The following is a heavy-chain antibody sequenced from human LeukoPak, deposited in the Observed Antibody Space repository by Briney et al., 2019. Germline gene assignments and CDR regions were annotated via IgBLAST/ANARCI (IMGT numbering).Heavy chain of an antibody. CDR2: INHSGST. J-gene: IGHJ4*02. Sequence: SETLSLTCAVYGGSFSGYYWSWIRQPPGKGLEWIGEINHSGSTNYNPSLKSRVTISVDTSKSQFSLKLSSVTAADTAVYYCARDRGYSDYWGQGTLVTVSS. CDR3: ARDRGYSDY. CDR1: GGSFSGYY. V-gene: IGHV4-34*01.